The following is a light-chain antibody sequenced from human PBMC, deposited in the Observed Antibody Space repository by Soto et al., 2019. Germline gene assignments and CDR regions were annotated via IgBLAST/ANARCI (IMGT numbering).Light chain of an antibody. CDR2: DAS. CDR3: QQRSDWPPYT. Sequence: EIVLTQSPATLSLSPGERATLSCRASQSVSSYLVWYQQKPGQAPRLLIYDASNRATGIPARFSGSGSGTGFTLTISSLEPEDFAVYYCQQRSDWPPYTFGQGTKLEIK. CDR1: QSVSSY. J-gene: IGKJ2*01. V-gene: IGKV3-11*01.